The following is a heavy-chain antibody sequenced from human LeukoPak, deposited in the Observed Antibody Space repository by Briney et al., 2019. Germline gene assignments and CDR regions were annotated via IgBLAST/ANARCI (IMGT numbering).Heavy chain of an antibody. V-gene: IGHV1-69*05. Sequence: SVKVSCKASGGTFSSYAISWVRQAPGQGLEWMGRIIPIFGTANYAQKFQGRVTITTDESTSTAYMELSRLRSEDTAVYYCARDLKVYSQGFDPWGQGTLVTVSS. D-gene: IGHD2-8*01. CDR1: GGTFSSYA. J-gene: IGHJ5*02. CDR3: ARDLKVYSQGFDP. CDR2: IIPIFGTA.